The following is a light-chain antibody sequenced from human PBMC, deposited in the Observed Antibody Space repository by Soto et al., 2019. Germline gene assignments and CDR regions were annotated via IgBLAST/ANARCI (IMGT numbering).Light chain of an antibody. CDR3: QQYGSSPT. Sequence: EIVLTQSPATLSFSPWERATLYSRTSQSVSTYLAWYQQKPGQAPRLLIYDASNRATGIPARFSGSGSGTDFTLTISRLEPEDVAVYYCQQYGSSPTFGQGTRLEIK. V-gene: IGKV3-20*01. CDR1: QSVSTY. J-gene: IGKJ5*01. CDR2: DAS.